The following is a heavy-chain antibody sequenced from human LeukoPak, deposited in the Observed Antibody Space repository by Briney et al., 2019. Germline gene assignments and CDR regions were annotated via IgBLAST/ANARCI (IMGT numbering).Heavy chain of an antibody. D-gene: IGHD3-22*01. Sequence: SMXWVRQAPGKGLEWVSSISSSSSYIYYADSVKGRFTISRDNAKKSLYLQMNSLRAEDTAVYYCARDLYYYDSSGYYPEPFDYWGQGTLVTVSS. V-gene: IGHV3-21*01. CDR2: ISSSSSYI. J-gene: IGHJ4*02. CDR1: S. CDR3: ARDLYYYDSSGYYPEPFDY.